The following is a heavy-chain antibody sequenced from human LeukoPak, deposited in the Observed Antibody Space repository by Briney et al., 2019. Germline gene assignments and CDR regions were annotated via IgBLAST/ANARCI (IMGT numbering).Heavy chain of an antibody. J-gene: IGHJ4*02. Sequence: GESLKISCKGSGYSFTSYWISWVRQMPGKGLEWMGRIDPSDSYTNYSPSFQGRVTISADKSISTAYLQWSSLKASDTAMYYCAREDLSSSWYVNYWGQGTLVTVSA. V-gene: IGHV5-10-1*01. D-gene: IGHD6-13*01. CDR1: GYSFTSYW. CDR2: IDPSDSYT. CDR3: AREDLSSSWYVNY.